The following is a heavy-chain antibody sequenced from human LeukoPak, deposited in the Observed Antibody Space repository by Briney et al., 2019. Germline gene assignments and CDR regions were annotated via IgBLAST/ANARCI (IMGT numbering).Heavy chain of an antibody. V-gene: IGHV4-4*07. J-gene: IGHJ4*02. CDR1: GGSISSYY. D-gene: IGHD1-26*01. Sequence: PSETLSLTCTVSGGSISSYYWSWIRQPAVKGLEWIGRIYTSGSTNYNPSLKSRVTMSVDTSKNQFSLKLSSVTAADTAVYYCARTKLGSGSYYEPPLLAFDYWGQGTLATVSS. CDR2: IYTSGST. CDR3: ARTKLGSGSYYEPPLLAFDY.